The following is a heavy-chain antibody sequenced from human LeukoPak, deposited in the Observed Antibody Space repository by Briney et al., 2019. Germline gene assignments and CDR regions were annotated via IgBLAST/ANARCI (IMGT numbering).Heavy chain of an antibody. V-gene: IGHV5-51*01. J-gene: IGHJ6*03. CDR2: IYPGDSNT. Sequence: GESLKISCQGSGYSFTSYWIGWVRQMPGKGLEWMGIIYPGDSNTKYSPSFQGQVTISADKSISTAYLQWISLKASDTAMYYCARHIKVPSAYYYMDVWGKGTTVTVSS. CDR3: ARHIKVPSAYYYMDV. CDR1: GYSFTSYW.